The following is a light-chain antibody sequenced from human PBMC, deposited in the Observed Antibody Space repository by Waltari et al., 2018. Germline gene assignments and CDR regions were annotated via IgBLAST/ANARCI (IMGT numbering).Light chain of an antibody. CDR2: YAS. CDR1: QSIGTS. CDR3: HQTRSLPHT. V-gene: IGKV6-21*01. J-gene: IGKJ5*01. Sequence: EVVLTQSPDFQSVTPEEKVTITCRDSQSIGTSLHWYQQKPDQSPKLLIKYASQSFSGVPSRFSGSGSGTEFTFTIHNLEVEDAATYYCHQTRSLPHTFGQGTRLDIK.